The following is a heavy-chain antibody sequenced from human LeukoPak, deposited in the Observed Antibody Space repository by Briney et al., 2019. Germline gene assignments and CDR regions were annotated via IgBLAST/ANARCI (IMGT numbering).Heavy chain of an antibody. V-gene: IGHV3-23*01. CDR3: AKGLTIFGVVPHPLDY. J-gene: IGHJ4*02. Sequence: PGGSLRLSCAASGFTFSSYAMSWVRQAPGKGLEWVSAISGSGGSTYYADSVKGRFTISRDNSKNTLFLQMNSLRTEDMALYYCAKGLTIFGVVPHPLDYWGQGTLVTVSS. D-gene: IGHD3-3*01. CDR1: GFTFSSYA. CDR2: ISGSGGST.